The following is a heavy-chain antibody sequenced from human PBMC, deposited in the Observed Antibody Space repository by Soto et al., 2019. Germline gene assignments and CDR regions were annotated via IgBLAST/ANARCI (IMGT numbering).Heavy chain of an antibody. D-gene: IGHD3-16*01. CDR1: GGPFNSGAYS. J-gene: IGHJ6*02. CDR2: IYYTGST. CDR3: ARARLTFAYGMDV. Sequence: QVLLRESGPGLVKPSETLSLACTVSGGPFNSGAYSWIWIRQPPGKGLEWIGSIYYTGSTNFNPSLNSRVTISMDTSKNQFSLNLKSVTTADTAVYYCARARLTFAYGMDVWGQGATVTVPS. V-gene: IGHV4-61*08.